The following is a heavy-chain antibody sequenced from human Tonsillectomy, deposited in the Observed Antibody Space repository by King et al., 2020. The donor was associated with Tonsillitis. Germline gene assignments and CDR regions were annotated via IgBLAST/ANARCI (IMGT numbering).Heavy chain of an antibody. CDR1: GFTFSSYA. CDR3: AKVSVAVAGPGSYYFDY. D-gene: IGHD6-19*01. J-gene: IGHJ4*02. CDR2: ISGSGGST. Sequence: VQLVESGGGLVQPGGSLRLSCAASGFTFSSYAMSWVRQAPGKGLEWVSGISGSGGSTYYADSVKGRFTISRDNSKNTLYLQMNSLRAEDTAVYYCAKVSVAVAGPGSYYFDYWGQGTLVTVSS. V-gene: IGHV3-23*04.